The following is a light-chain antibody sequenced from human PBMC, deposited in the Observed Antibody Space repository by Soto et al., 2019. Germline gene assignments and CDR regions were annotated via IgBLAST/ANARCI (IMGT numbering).Light chain of an antibody. J-gene: IGLJ1*01. CDR3: TSCITANTRCV. Sequence: QSALTQPASVSGSPGQSITISCTGTSSDIGRYNYVSWFQQHPGKVPKLVIFEVNYRPSGVSDRFSGSKSGNTAFLTITGLQAEDEADYYCTSCITANTRCVFGSGTKVTVL. CDR1: SSDIGRYNY. V-gene: IGLV2-14*01. CDR2: EVN.